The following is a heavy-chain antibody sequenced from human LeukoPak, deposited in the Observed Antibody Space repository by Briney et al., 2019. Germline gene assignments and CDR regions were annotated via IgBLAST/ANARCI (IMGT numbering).Heavy chain of an antibody. V-gene: IGHV3-48*03. CDR3: ARFYYSNYYYYAMDV. D-gene: IGHD4-11*01. CDR1: GFTFSSYE. CDR2: IFSSGTTM. J-gene: IGHJ6*02. Sequence: GGSLRLSCAASGFTFSSYEMNWVRQAPGKGLEWISYIFSSGTTMYYADSVKGRFTISRDNAKNSLYLQMDSLRAEDTAVYYCARFYYSNYYYYAMDVWGQGTTVTVSS.